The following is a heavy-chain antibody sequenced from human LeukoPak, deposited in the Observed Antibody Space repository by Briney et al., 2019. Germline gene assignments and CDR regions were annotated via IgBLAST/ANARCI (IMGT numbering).Heavy chain of an antibody. CDR3: ARGFPAARTYYYYYMDV. V-gene: IGHV4-34*01. D-gene: IGHD6-6*01. CDR1: GGSFSGYY. J-gene: IGHJ6*03. Sequence: PSETLSLTCAVYGGSFSGYYWSWIRQPPGKGLEWIGEINHSGSTNYNPSLKSRVTISVDTSKNQFSLKLSSVTAADTAVYYCARGFPAARTYYYYYMDVWGKGTTVTVSS. CDR2: INHSGST.